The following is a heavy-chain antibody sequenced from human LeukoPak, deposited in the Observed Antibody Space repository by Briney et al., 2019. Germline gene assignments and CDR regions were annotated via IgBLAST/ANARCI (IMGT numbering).Heavy chain of an antibody. J-gene: IGHJ4*02. CDR3: VRDRAAPDS. CDR1: GFTFSDYY. CDR2: IDSSSSSI. V-gene: IGHV3-11*04. Sequence: PGGSLRLSCAASGFTFSDYYMNWIRQALGKGLEWLSYIDSSSSSIYYADSVKGRFTASRDNGRNSLSLQMNSLRADDTAVYYCVRDRAAPDSWGQGTLVTVSS.